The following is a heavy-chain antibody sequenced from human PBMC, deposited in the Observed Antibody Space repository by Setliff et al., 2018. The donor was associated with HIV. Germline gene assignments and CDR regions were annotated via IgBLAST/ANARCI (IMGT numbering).Heavy chain of an antibody. J-gene: IGHJ4*02. Sequence: SETLSLTCTVFGEFVSSGGNFWGWIRQPPGKGLEWIGNIHSSGSTYYNPSLKSRVFISVDLSINQFSLKLHSVTAADTAVYYCASGEDSGTYGEPYDSWGQGALVTVSS. CDR3: ASGEDSGTYGEPYDS. CDR1: GEFVSSGGNF. CDR2: IHSSGST. V-gene: IGHV4-39*01. D-gene: IGHD1-26*01.